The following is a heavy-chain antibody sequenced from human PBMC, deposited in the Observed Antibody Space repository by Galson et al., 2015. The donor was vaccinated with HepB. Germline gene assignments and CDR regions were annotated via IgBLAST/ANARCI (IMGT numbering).Heavy chain of an antibody. CDR3: ARVHSSSWLDY. D-gene: IGHD6-13*01. J-gene: IGHJ4*02. V-gene: IGHV3-33*01. CDR2: IWYDGSNK. Sequence: SLRLSCAASGFTFSSYGMHWVRQAPGKGLEWVAVIWYDGSNKYYADSVKGRFTISRDNSKNTLYLQMNSLRAEDTAVYYCARVHSSSWLDYWGQGTLVTVSS. CDR1: GFTFSSYG.